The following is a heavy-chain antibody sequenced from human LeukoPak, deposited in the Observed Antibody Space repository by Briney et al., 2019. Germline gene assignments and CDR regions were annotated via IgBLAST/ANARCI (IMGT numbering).Heavy chain of an antibody. Sequence: SETLSLTCAVYGGSFSGYYWSWIRQPPGKGLEWIGEINHSGSTNYNPSLKSRVTISVDTSMNQFSLKLSSVTAADTAVYYCARGGVRGYGDYVAYWGQGTLVTVSS. D-gene: IGHD3-10*01. V-gene: IGHV4-34*01. CDR3: ARGGVRGYGDYVAY. CDR1: GGSFSGYY. CDR2: INHSGST. J-gene: IGHJ4*02.